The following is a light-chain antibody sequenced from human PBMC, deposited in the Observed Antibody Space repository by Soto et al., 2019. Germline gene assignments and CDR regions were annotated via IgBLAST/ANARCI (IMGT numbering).Light chain of an antibody. CDR1: SSDVGSYNY. Sequence: QSDLTQPASVSGSPGQSITISCTGTSSDVGSYNYVSWYQQHPVKAPRLIIYEVSNRPSGVSNRVSGSKSGNTASLTISGLQAEDEADYYCSSYTSSSTRVFGGGTKLTVL. J-gene: IGLJ2*01. CDR3: SSYTSSSTRV. V-gene: IGLV2-14*01. CDR2: EVS.